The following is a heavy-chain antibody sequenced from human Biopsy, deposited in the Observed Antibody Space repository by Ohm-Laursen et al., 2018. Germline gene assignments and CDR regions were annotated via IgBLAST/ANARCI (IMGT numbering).Heavy chain of an antibody. J-gene: IGHJ1*01. CDR3: VRQGGYFQN. CDR2: IYTSGSP. CDR1: GDSLHHYY. Sequence: SDTLSLTCTVSGDSLHHYYWRWIRQPSGKGLEWIGRIYTSGSPSYNLSLESRVTMSVDTSKNQFSLNLRSVTAADTAVYYCVRQGGYFQNWGPGSQVAVSS. V-gene: IGHV4-4*07. D-gene: IGHD5-12*01.